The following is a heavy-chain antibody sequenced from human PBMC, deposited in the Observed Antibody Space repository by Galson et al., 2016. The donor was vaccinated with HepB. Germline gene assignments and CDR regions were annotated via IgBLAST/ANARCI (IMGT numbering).Heavy chain of an antibody. J-gene: IGHJ3*02. CDR1: GGSISSGDYY. CDR3: ARTLDYSDSTAYSAFDI. D-gene: IGHD3-22*01. V-gene: IGHV4-30-4*01. Sequence: TLSLTCTVSGGSISSGDYYWSWIRQPPGKGLEWIGYTYYSGNTYYSPSLKSRVTISIDTSKNQFSLKLTSVTAADTAVYYCARTLDYSDSTAYSAFDIWGQGTMVTVSS. CDR2: TYYSGNT.